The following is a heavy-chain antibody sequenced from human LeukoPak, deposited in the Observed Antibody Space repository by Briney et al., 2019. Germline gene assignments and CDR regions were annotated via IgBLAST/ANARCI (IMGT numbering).Heavy chain of an antibody. D-gene: IGHD3-22*01. J-gene: IGHJ4*02. CDR3: AREKEGTDHDSTAAFHY. CDR1: GTSIRNYY. Sequence: SETLSLTCTVSGTSIRNYYWSWVRRSPGQGLEWLAYGHHTGSSNFSPPFRSRVTTSVDASRNQFSLRLTSMTAADTAVYYCAREKEGTDHDSTAAFHYWGQGILVIVSS. V-gene: IGHV4-59*01. CDR2: GHHTGSS.